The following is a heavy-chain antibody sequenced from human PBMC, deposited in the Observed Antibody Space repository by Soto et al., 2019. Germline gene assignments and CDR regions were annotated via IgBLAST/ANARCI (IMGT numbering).Heavy chain of an antibody. CDR3: ANNRLVAGPD. J-gene: IGHJ4*02. V-gene: IGHV3-23*01. CDR1: GFTFSTYG. CDR2: LSGDGTTT. Sequence: GGSLRLSCTASGFTFSTYGMSWVRQAPGKGLEWVSSLSGDGTTTYYIDTVKGRITISRDNSRNTLSLQMNSLRTEDTAIYYCANNRLVAGPDWGQGTLVTVS. D-gene: IGHD6-19*01.